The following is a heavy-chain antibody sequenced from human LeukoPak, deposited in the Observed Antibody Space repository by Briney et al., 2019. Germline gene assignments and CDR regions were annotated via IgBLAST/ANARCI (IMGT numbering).Heavy chain of an antibody. CDR2: ISGSGGST. J-gene: IGHJ4*02. V-gene: IGHV3-23*01. CDR1: GFTFSSYA. Sequence: GGSLRLSCAASGFTFSSYAMSWVRQAPGKGLEWVSAISGSGGSTYYADSVKGRFTISRDNSKNTLYLQMNSLRAEDTAVYYCARRRGGYCSSTSCYTRSGEDYWGQGTLVTVSS. D-gene: IGHD2-2*02. CDR3: ARRRGGYCSSTSCYTRSGEDY.